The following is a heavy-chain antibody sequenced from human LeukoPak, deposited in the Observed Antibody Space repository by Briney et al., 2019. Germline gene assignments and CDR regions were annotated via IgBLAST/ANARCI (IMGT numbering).Heavy chain of an antibody. D-gene: IGHD4/OR15-4a*01. CDR2: ISRNGGST. Sequence: PGGSLTLSCAASGFTFSSYWMHWVRQAPGKGLEYVSGISRNGGSTYYADSVKGRFTISRDNSKNTLYLQMSSLRAEDTAVYYCVKESGFMVAPNSAFDIWGQGTMVTVSS. CDR3: VKESGFMVAPNSAFDI. CDR1: GFTFSSYW. V-gene: IGHV3-64D*06. J-gene: IGHJ3*02.